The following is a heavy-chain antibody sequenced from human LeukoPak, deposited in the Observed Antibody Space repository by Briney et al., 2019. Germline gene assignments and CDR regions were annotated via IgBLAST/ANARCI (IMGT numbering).Heavy chain of an antibody. D-gene: IGHD3-3*01. Sequence: ASVKVSCKASGYTFTSYDINWVRQAPGQGLEWMGWMNPNSGNTGYAQKFQGRVTMTRNTSISTAYMELGSLRSEDTAVYYCARAFGDLRSGDDYWGQGTLVTVSS. CDR1: GYTFTSYD. CDR2: MNPNSGNT. CDR3: ARAFGDLRSGDDY. V-gene: IGHV1-8*01. J-gene: IGHJ4*02.